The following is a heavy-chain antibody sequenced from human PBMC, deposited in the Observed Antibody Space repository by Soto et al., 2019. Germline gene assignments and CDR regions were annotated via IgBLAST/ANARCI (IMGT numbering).Heavy chain of an antibody. CDR3: ARDHRGGSFHYSYGLDV. CDR1: GFTFSSYA. D-gene: IGHD2-15*01. Sequence: GGSLRLSCAASGFTFSSYAMHWVRQAPGKGLEWVAVISYEGSNKKYADSEKGRFIISRDNSKNTMYLQMNSLRDEDTAVYYCARDHRGGSFHYSYGLDVWGQGTSVTVSS. CDR2: ISYEGSNK. V-gene: IGHV3-30-3*01. J-gene: IGHJ6*02.